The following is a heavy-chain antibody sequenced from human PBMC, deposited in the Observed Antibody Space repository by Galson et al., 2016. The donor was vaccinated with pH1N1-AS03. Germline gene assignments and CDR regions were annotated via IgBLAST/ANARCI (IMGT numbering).Heavy chain of an antibody. CDR1: GFTFSNAW. J-gene: IGHJ3*02. Sequence: SLRLSCAASGFTFSNAWMSWVRQAPGKGLEWVGLIKNRETGRPTDYAAPVKGRFTISRDDSKNTLYLQMNSLKTEDTAVYYCTTDDYGDYRGTGAGTNDAFDMWGQGTMVTVSS. CDR3: TTDDYGDYRGTGAGTNDAFDM. D-gene: IGHD4-17*01. V-gene: IGHV3-15*01. CDR2: IKNRETGRPT.